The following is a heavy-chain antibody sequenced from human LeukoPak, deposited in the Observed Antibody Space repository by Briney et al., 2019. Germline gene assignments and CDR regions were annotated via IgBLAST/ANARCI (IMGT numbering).Heavy chain of an antibody. Sequence: GGSLRLSCAASGFTFSSYEMNWVRQAPGKGLEWVSYISSSGTTIYYADSVKGRFTISRDNSKNTLYLQMNSLRAEDTAVYYCAKAQDIVVVPGGVFDYWGQGTLVTVSS. J-gene: IGHJ4*02. CDR3: AKAQDIVVVPGGVFDY. D-gene: IGHD2-2*01. CDR2: ISSSGTTI. V-gene: IGHV3-48*03. CDR1: GFTFSSYE.